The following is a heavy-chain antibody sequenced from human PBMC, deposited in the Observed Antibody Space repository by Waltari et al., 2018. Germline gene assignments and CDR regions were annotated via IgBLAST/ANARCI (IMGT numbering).Heavy chain of an antibody. Sequence: QVQLQQWGAGLLKPSETLSLTCAVYGGSFGGYYWRWFRPPAGKGLEWSGEISHSGTTNYNPSLKSRVTISLDTSKNQFSLKLSSVTAADTAVYYCARQEIIVEVTGDGFDIWGQGTMVTVSS. D-gene: IGHD2-21*02. CDR3: ARQEIIVEVTGDGFDI. V-gene: IGHV4-34*01. CDR2: ISHSGTT. CDR1: GGSFGGYY. J-gene: IGHJ3*02.